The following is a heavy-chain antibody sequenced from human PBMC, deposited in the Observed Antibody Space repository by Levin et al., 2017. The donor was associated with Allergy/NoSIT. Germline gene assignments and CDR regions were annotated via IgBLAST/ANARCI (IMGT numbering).Heavy chain of an antibody. J-gene: IGHJ6*02. CDR1: GDSIRGGTFY. CDR2: IHHSGSA. D-gene: IGHD3-10*01. V-gene: IGHV4-31*03. Sequence: SQTLSLPCTVSGDSIRGGTFYWSWIRQRPGKGLEWVGFIHHSGSAYYNPSLKSRLTMSLDTSKSQFSLRVTSVTVADTAVYYCARDECAWLGECYGMDVWGQGTTVIVSS. CDR3: ARDECAWLGECYGMDV.